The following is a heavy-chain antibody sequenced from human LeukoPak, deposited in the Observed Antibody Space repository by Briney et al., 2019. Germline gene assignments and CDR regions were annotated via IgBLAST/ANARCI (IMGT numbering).Heavy chain of an antibody. CDR3: ARGSTVTSEVDY. J-gene: IGHJ4*02. Sequence: ASVKVSCKAYGYTFTSYYMHWVRQAPGQRLEWMGWINAGNGNTKYSQKFQGRVTITRDTSASTAYMELSSLRSEDTAVYYCARGSTVTSEVDYWGQGTLVTVSS. CDR2: INAGNGNT. D-gene: IGHD4-17*01. V-gene: IGHV1-3*01. CDR1: GYTFTSYY.